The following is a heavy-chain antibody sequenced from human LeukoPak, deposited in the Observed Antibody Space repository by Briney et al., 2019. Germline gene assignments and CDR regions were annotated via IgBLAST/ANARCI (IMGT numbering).Heavy chain of an antibody. V-gene: IGHV3-21*04. CDR2: ISSSSSYI. D-gene: IGHD5-24*01. Sequence: KPGGSLRLSCAASGFTFSSYSMNWVRQAPGKGLEWVSSISSSSSYIYYADSVKGRFTISRDNSENTLYLQMKSLRAEDTAVYYCARGDGYNFFDYWGQGTLVTVSS. CDR3: ARGDGYNFFDY. CDR1: GFTFSSYS. J-gene: IGHJ4*02.